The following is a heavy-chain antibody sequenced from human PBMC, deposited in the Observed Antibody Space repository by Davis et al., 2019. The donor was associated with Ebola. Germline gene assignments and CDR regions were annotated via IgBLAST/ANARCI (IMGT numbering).Heavy chain of an antibody. D-gene: IGHD3-9*01. CDR2: INHSGST. CDR1: GGSFSGYY. J-gene: IGHJ6*02. V-gene: IGHV4-34*01. CDR3: ARGSDYDILTGYYFVLKNYYYYGMDV. Sequence: SETLSLTCAVYGGSFSGYYWSWIHQPPGKGLEWIGEINHSGSTNYNPSLKSRVTISVDTSKNQFSLKLSSVTAADTAVYYCARGSDYDILTGYYFVLKNYYYYGMDVWGQGTTVTVSS.